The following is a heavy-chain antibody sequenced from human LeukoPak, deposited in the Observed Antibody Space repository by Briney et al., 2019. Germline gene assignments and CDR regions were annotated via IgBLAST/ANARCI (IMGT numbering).Heavy chain of an antibody. CDR2: FSGSGGDT. V-gene: IGHV3-23*01. CDR1: GFTFSSYA. D-gene: IGHD6-13*01. CDR3: AKDSIAAAGSFDY. Sequence: PGGSLRLSCAASGFTFSSYAMSWVRQAPGKGLEWVSAFSGSGGDTYYADSVKGRFTISRDNSKNTLYLQMNSLRAEDTAVYYCAKDSIAAAGSFDYWGQGTLVTVSS. J-gene: IGHJ4*02.